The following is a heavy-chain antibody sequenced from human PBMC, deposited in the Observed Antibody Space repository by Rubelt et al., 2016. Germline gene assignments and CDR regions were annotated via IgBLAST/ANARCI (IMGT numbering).Heavy chain of an antibody. J-gene: IGHJ3*02. V-gene: IGHV3-74*01. D-gene: IGHD3-10*01. CDR2: INSDGSTT. CDR1: YW. CDR3: TRGLDYSSGNSDSFDI. Sequence: YWMHWVRQAPGKGLVWVSRINSDGSTTNYADSVKGRFTISRDNAKNTLYLQMSSLRAEDTAVYYCTRGLDYSSGNSDSFDIWGQGTMVIVSS.